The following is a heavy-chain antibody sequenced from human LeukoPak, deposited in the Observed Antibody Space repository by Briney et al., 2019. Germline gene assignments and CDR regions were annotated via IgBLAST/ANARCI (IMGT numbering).Heavy chain of an antibody. CDR1: GFTFSSYS. V-gene: IGHV3-21*01. CDR2: ISSSSSYI. J-gene: IGHJ4*02. Sequence: PGGSLRLSCAASGFTFSSYSMNWVRQAPGEGLEWVSSISSSSSYIYYADSVKGRFTISRDNAKNSLYLQMNSLRAEDTAVYYCARGVVVVVASRSYYFDYWGQGTLVTVSS. CDR3: ARGVVVVVASRSYYFDY. D-gene: IGHD2-15*01.